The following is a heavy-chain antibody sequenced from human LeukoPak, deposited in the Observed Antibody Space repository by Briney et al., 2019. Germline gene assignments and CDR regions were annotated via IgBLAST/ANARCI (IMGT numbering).Heavy chain of an antibody. CDR3: ARTQGVRGVIIADY. V-gene: IGHV3-21*01. J-gene: IGHJ4*02. CDR2: ISSSSGYI. D-gene: IGHD3-10*01. CDR1: GCTFSSYS. Sequence: PGGSLRLSCAAAGCTFSSYSMNWGRQAAGKGLEWVSSISSSSGYIYYADSVKGRFTISRDNAKNSLYLQMNSLGAEDTAVYYCARTQGVRGVIIADYWGQGTLVTVSS.